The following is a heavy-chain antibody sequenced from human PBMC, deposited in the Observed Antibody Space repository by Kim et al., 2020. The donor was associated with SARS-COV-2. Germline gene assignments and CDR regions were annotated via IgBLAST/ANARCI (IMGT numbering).Heavy chain of an antibody. CDR1: GFTFSSYA. CDR2: ISYDGSNK. CDR3: ARDFDYYFDY. Sequence: GGSLRLSCAASGFTFSSYAMHWVRQAPGKGLEWVAVISYDGSNKYYADSVKGRFTISRDNSKNTLYLQMNSLRAEDTAVYYCARDFDYYFDYWGQGTLVT. J-gene: IGHJ4*02. D-gene: IGHD3-9*01. V-gene: IGHV3-30*04.